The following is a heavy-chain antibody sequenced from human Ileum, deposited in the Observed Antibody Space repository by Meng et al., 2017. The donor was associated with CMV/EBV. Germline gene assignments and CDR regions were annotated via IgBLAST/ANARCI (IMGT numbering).Heavy chain of an antibody. CDR2: MNVDGSEK. Sequence: GESLKISCAASGFTFSGYWVTWVRQAPGKGLEWVVNMNVDGSEKYYVDSVKGRFTVSRDNAKNSLFLKMNGPRAEDTGIYYCARDRGPNTLDYWGQGTLVTVSS. CDR3: ARDRGPNTLDY. V-gene: IGHV3-7*01. CDR1: GFTFSGYW. J-gene: IGHJ4*02. D-gene: IGHD2-8*01.